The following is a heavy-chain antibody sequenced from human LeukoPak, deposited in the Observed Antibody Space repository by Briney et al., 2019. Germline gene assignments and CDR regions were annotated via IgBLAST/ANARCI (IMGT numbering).Heavy chain of an antibody. D-gene: IGHD2-2*01. Sequence: PGRSLRLSCAASGFTFSSYWMHLVRQAPGKGLVWVSRMNSDGSSTSYADSVKGRFTISRDNAKNTLYLQMNSLRAEDTAVYYCARFYCSSTSCLEDYWGQGTLVTVSS. V-gene: IGHV3-74*01. CDR2: MNSDGSST. CDR3: ARFYCSSTSCLEDY. J-gene: IGHJ4*02. CDR1: GFTFSSYW.